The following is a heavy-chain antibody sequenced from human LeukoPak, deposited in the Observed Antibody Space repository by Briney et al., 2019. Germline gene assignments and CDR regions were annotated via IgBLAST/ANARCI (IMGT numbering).Heavy chain of an antibody. CDR2: IYYSGST. Sequence: SETLSLTCTVSGGSISSYYWSWIRQPPGKGLEWIGYIYYSGSTYNPSLKSRVTMSADTSRNHVSLTLNSVTAADTAVYYCARDSGTTGEVKFDPWGQGTLVTVSS. CDR3: ARDSGTTGEVKFDP. V-gene: IGHV4-59*12. D-gene: IGHD3-10*01. J-gene: IGHJ5*02. CDR1: GGSISSYY.